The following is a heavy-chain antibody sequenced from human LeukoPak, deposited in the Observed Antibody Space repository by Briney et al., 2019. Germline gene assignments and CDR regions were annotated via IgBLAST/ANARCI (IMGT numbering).Heavy chain of an antibody. J-gene: IGHJ3*02. V-gene: IGHV3-21*01. CDR1: GFTFSSYS. Sequence: NPGGSLRLSCAASGFTFSSYSMNWVRQAPGKGLEWVSSISSSSSYIYYADSVKGRFTISRDNAKNSLYLQMNSLRAEDTAVYYCARVLSPYLPAFDIWGQGTMVTVSS. D-gene: IGHD2-2*01. CDR2: ISSSSSYI. CDR3: ARVLSPYLPAFDI.